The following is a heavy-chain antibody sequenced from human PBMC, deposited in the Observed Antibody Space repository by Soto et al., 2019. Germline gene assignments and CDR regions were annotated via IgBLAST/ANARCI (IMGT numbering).Heavy chain of an antibody. Sequence: GASVKVSCKASGGTFSSYTISWVRQAPGQGLEWMGRIIPILGIANYAQKFQGRVTITADKSTSTAYMELSSLRSEDTAVYYCAGGGSANRKDKTLYYYYGMDVWGQGTTVTVSS. CDR2: IIPILGIA. D-gene: IGHD3-16*01. CDR3: AGGGSANRKDKTLYYYYGMDV. V-gene: IGHV1-69*02. CDR1: GGTFSSYT. J-gene: IGHJ6*02.